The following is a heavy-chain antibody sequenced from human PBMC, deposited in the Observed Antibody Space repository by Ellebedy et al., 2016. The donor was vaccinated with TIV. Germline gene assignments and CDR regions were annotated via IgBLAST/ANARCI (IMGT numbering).Heavy chain of an antibody. CDR3: VKADYESLYYFED. CDR1: GFPFSDYP. Sequence: GESLKISXAASGFPFSDYPMIWVRQAPGQGLEWVSGVSGSGGTTFYADSVKGRSTISRDNSKNTLSLQMNDLRAEDTALYYCVKADYESLYYFEDWGQGTLVTVSS. CDR2: VSGSGGTT. V-gene: IGHV3-23*01. J-gene: IGHJ4*02. D-gene: IGHD3-16*01.